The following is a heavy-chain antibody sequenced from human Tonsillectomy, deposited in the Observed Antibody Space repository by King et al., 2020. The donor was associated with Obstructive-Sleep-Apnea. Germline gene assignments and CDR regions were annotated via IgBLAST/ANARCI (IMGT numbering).Heavy chain of an antibody. D-gene: IGHD6-19*01. CDR2: FYYSGST. CDR3: ARGPVGQWLVLDY. J-gene: IGHJ4*02. Sequence: VQLQESGQGLVKPSETLSLTCTVSGGSISSYYWSWIRQPPGKGLEWIGYFYYSGSTNYNPSLKSRVTISVDTSKNQFSLKLSSVTAADTAVYYCARGPVGQWLVLDYWGQGTLVTVSS. V-gene: IGHV4-59*01. CDR1: GGSISSYY.